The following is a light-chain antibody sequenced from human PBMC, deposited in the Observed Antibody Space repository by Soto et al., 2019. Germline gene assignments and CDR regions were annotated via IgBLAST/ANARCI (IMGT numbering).Light chain of an antibody. CDR2: DAY. J-gene: IGKJ1*01. CDR1: QSIGSD. CDR3: QQYNSYST. V-gene: IGKV3-15*01. Sequence: EIVMTQSPATLSVSPGERATLSCRASQSIGSDLVWYQQKPGQAPRLLIFDAYTRATGIAPRFSGSGSGTEFTLTISSLQPDDFATYYCQQYNSYSTFGQGTKVEIK.